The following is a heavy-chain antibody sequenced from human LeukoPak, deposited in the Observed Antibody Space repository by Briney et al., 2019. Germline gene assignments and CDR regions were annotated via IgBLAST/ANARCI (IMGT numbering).Heavy chain of an antibody. V-gene: IGHV4-34*01. CDR1: GGSFSGYY. D-gene: IGHD5-18*01. CDR2: IYYSGST. CDR3: ARLLGIQLWYGPPPSTDAFDI. Sequence: PSETLSLTCAVYGGSFSGYYWSWIRQPPGKGLEWIGSIYYSGSTYYNPSLKSRVTISVDTSKNQFSLKLSSVTAADTAVYYCARLLGIQLWYGPPPSTDAFDIWGQGTMVTVSS. J-gene: IGHJ3*02.